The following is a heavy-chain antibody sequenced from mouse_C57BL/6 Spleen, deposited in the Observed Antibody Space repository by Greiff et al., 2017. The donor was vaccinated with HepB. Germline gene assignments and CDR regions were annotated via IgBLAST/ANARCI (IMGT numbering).Heavy chain of an antibody. CDR3: ARNALYYDYDEGDGGFAY. CDR2: INPNNGGT. V-gene: IGHV1-26*01. D-gene: IGHD2-4*01. CDR1: GYTFTDYY. J-gene: IGHJ3*01. Sequence: EVKLQESGPELVKPGASVKISCKASGYTFTDYYMNWVKQSHGTSLEWIGDINPNNGGTSYNQKFKGKATLTVDKSSSTAYMELRSLTSEDSAVYYCARNALYYDYDEGDGGFAYWGQGTLVTVSA.